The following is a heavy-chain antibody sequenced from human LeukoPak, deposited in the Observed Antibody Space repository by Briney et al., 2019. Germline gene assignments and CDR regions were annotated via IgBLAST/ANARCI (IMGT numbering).Heavy chain of an antibody. CDR3: PREYYDSSGYYYYFDY. CDR1: GFTFSSYA. Sequence: PGGSLRLSCLASGFTFSSYALHWVRQAPGKGLEWVSVIYSGGSTYYADSVKGRFTISRDNSKNTLYLQMNSLRAEDTAVYYCPREYYDSSGYYYYFDYWGQGTLVTVSS. CDR2: IYSGGST. D-gene: IGHD3-22*01. J-gene: IGHJ4*02. V-gene: IGHV3-53*01.